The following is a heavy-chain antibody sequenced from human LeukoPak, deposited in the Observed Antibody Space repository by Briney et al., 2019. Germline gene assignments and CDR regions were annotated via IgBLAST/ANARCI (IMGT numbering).Heavy chain of an antibody. V-gene: IGHV3-48*02. CDR1: GFTFSRSG. Sequence: PGGSLRLSCAASGFTFSRSGMNWVRQAPGKGLEWVSFISSSSSTIYYTDSVKGRFTISRDNAKNSLYLQMNSLRDEDTAVYYCAEFGMDVWGQGTTVTVSS. CDR2: ISSSSSTI. J-gene: IGHJ6*02. CDR3: AEFGMDV.